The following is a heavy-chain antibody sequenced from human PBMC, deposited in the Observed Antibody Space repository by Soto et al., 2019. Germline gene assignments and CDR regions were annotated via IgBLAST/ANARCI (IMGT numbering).Heavy chain of an antibody. CDR3: ARAPLN. J-gene: IGHJ4*02. CDR2: IYYSGST. Sequence: SETLSLTCTVSRVSMSDYFWSWIRQPPGKGLEWIGYIYYSGSTYYNPSLKSRVTISVDTSKNQFSLKLSSVTAADTAVYYCARAPLNWGQGTLVTVSS. CDR1: RVSMSDYF. V-gene: IGHV4-59*12.